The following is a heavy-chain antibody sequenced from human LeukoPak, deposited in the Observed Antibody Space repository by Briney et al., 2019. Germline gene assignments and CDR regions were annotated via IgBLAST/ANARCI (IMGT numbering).Heavy chain of an antibody. J-gene: IGHJ5*02. D-gene: IGHD6-6*01. CDR2: IYYSGST. Sequence: SEALSLTCTVSGGSVSGYYWSWIRQPPGKGLEWIGYIYYSGSTNYNPSLKSRVTISVDTSENQFSLKLTSVTAADTAVYYCARDREYSSSGLVWFDPWGHGILVTVAS. CDR3: ARDREYSSSGLVWFDP. V-gene: IGHV4-59*02. CDR1: GGSVSGYY.